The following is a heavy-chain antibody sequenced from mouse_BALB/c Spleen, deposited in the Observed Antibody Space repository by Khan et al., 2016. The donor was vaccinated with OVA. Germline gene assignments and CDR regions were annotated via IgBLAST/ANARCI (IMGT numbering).Heavy chain of an antibody. J-gene: IGHJ2*01. V-gene: IGHV3-2*02. CDR1: GYLITSGYG. D-gene: IGHD1-2*01. CDR2: ISYSGST. Sequence: VQLKEPGPGLVKPSQSLSLTCTVTGYLITSGYGWNWLRQFPGNKLEWMGYISYSGSTNYNPSLISRISITRDTSKNQFFLQLNSVTTEDTATYYCARTARTKYWGQGTTLRVAS. CDR3: ARTARTKY.